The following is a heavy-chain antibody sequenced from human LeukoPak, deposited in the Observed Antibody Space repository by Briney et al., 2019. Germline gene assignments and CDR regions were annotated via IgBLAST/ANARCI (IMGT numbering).Heavy chain of an antibody. D-gene: IGHD5-18*01. CDR1: GGSISSNNW. J-gene: IGHJ6*02. V-gene: IGHV4-4*02. CDR2: IYHSGST. CDR3: ARGVGIQLWLPKFYYYGMDA. Sequence: PSGTLSLTCAVSGGSISSNNWWSWVRQPPGKGLEWIGEIYHSGSTNYNPSLKSRVTISVDKSKNQFSLKLSSVTAADTAVYYCARGVGIQLWLPKFYYYGMDAWGQGTTVTVSS.